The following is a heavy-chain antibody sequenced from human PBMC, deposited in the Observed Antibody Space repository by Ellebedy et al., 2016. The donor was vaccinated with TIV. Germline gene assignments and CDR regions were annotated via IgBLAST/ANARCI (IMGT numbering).Heavy chain of an antibody. CDR3: ARRRALMVYAKPFDY. V-gene: IGHV4-39*02. CDR1: GGSISNSIYY. D-gene: IGHD2-8*01. Sequence: GSLRLXCTVSGGSISNSIYYLGWIRQSPGKGLEWIGNIYYSGSTYYNPSLKSRVTISRDTSKNHFSLKLTSVTAADTAVYYCARRRALMVYAKPFDYWGQGTLVTVSS. CDR2: IYYSGST. J-gene: IGHJ4*02.